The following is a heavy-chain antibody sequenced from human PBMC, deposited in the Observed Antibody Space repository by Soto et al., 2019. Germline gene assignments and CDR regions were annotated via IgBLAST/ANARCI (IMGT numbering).Heavy chain of an antibody. CDR1: GDTFTANY. CDR3: ARELAKGGGSAGFDY. J-gene: IGHJ4*01. Sequence: SVKVSWKASGDTFTANYIHWLRQAPGQGFDLVGWINPKSGGTNYPQEFQGRVTVTRDTSRSTVCMTLPRLTSDQTDVFYCARELAKGGGSAGFDYWG. CDR2: INPKSGGT. D-gene: IGHD1-26*01. V-gene: IGHV1-2*02.